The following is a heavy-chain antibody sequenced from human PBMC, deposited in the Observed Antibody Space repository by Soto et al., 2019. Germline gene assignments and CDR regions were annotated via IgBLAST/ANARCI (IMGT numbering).Heavy chain of an antibody. D-gene: IGHD4-17*01. CDR1: GFTFSSYG. CDR3: AKDLDYGGNSGAGLNY. CDR2: ISYDGSNK. J-gene: IGHJ4*02. V-gene: IGHV3-30*18. Sequence: QVQLVESGGGVVQPGRSLRLSCAASGFTFSSYGMHWVRKAPGKGLEWVAVISYDGSNKYYADSVKGRFTISRDNSKNTLYLQMNSLRAEDTAVYYCAKDLDYGGNSGAGLNYWGQGTLVTVSS.